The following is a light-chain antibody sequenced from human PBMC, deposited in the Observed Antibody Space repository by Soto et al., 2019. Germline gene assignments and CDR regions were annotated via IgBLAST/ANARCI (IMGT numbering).Light chain of an antibody. CDR2: KAS. Sequence: DIQMTQSPSTLSASVGDRVTITCRASQSISSWLAWYQQKPGKAPKLLIYKASTLESGGPSRFSGSGSGTEFTLTLSSLQADDFATYYCQWSFTFGPGTKVDIK. J-gene: IGKJ3*01. CDR3: QWSFT. CDR1: QSISSW. V-gene: IGKV1-5*03.